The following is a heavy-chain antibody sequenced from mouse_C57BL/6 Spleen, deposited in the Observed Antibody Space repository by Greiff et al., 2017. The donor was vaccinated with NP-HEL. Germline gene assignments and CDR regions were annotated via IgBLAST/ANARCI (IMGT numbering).Heavy chain of an antibody. CDR1: GYTFTSYW. J-gene: IGHJ4*01. CDR3: ASQLGNYYAMDC. V-gene: IGHV1-52*01. CDR2: IDPSDSET. Sequence: VQLQQPGAELVRPGSSVKLSCKASGYTFTSYWMHWVKQRPIQGLEWIGNIDPSDSETHYNQKFKDKATLTVDKSSSTAYMQLSSLTSEDSAVYYCASQLGNYYAMDCWGQGTSVTVSS. D-gene: IGHD4-1*02.